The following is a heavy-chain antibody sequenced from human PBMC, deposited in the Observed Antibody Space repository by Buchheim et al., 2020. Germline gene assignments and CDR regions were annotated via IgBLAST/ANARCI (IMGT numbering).Heavy chain of an antibody. V-gene: IGHV3-30*18. D-gene: IGHD5-18*01. CDR2: ISYDGSNK. J-gene: IGHJ4*02. Sequence: QVQLVESGGGVVQPGRSLRLSCAASGFTFSSYGMHWVRQAPGKGLEWVAVISYDGSNKYYADSVKGRFTISRDNSKNTLYLKMNSLRAEDTAVYYCAKDQAGYSYGPYYFDYWGQGTL. CDR1: GFTFSSYG. CDR3: AKDQAGYSYGPYYFDY.